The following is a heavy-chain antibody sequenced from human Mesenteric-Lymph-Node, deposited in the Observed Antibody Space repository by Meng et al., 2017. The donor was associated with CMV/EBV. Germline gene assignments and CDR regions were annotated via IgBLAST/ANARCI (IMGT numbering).Heavy chain of an antibody. CDR1: GDSVSTNGGA. V-gene: IGHV6-1*01. CDR2: TFYWSKWSN. Sequence: SQTPSLTGAISGDSVSTNGGAWNWIRQSPSRGLEWLGRTFYWSKWSNDYAISVKGRITINPDTSKNQFSLQLTSVTPDDTAVYYCARGRNHAFDIWGQGTMVTVSS. CDR3: ARGRNHAFDI. J-gene: IGHJ3*02.